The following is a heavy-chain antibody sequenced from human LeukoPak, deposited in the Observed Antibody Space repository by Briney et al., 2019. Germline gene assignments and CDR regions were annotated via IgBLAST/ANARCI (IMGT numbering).Heavy chain of an antibody. D-gene: IGHD3-10*01. CDR2: IYYSGST. J-gene: IGHJ4*02. CDR3: ARSVTMVRGVPYYFDY. Sequence: SETLSLTCTVSGGSISSYYWSWIRQPPGKGLEWIGYIYYSGSTNYNPSLKSRVTISVDTSKNQFSLKLSSVTAADTAVYYCARSVTMVRGVPYYFDYWGQGTLATVSS. V-gene: IGHV4-59*01. CDR1: GGSISSYY.